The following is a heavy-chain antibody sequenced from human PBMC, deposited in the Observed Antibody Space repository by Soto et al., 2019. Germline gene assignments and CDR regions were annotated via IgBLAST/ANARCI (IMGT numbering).Heavy chain of an antibody. D-gene: IGHD2-8*01. J-gene: IGHJ4*02. CDR1: GFTFSTYA. Sequence: GGSLRLSCAAPGFTFSTYAMHWVRQAPGKGLEYVSAISSNGRSTYYANSVKGRFTISRDNSKNTLYLQMDSLRAEDMAVYYCARDRCTNGVCYAPSDYWGQGTLVTVSS. CDR2: ISSNGRST. V-gene: IGHV3-64*01. CDR3: ARDRCTNGVCYAPSDY.